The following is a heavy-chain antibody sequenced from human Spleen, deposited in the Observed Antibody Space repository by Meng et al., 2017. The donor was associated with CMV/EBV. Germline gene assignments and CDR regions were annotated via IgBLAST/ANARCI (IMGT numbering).Heavy chain of an antibody. CDR1: GFTVMNKC. J-gene: IGHJ4*02. CDR3: VRAAATSLFDY. Sequence: GRSLRLSCAVSGFTVMNKCLTWVRQAPGKGLEWVAIVYSGGTTSYTDSVKCRFTISRDNTKNTLYLQMNSLRGEDTAVYYCVRAAATSLFDYWGQGTLVTVSS. V-gene: IGHV3-53*01. CDR2: VYSGGTT. D-gene: IGHD2-15*01.